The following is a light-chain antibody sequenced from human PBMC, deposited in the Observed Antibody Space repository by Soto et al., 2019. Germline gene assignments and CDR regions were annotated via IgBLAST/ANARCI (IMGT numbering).Light chain of an antibody. CDR3: QHYGGSPFT. Sequence: EIVLTQSPGPLSLSPGERATLSCRSSQSVSSSYLAWYQQKPGQPPRLLIYGASSRATGIPDRFSGSWSGTDCTLTISRLEPEDVAVFYCQHYGGSPFTFGPGTKVDIK. CDR1: QSVSSSY. CDR2: GAS. V-gene: IGKV3-20*01. J-gene: IGKJ3*01.